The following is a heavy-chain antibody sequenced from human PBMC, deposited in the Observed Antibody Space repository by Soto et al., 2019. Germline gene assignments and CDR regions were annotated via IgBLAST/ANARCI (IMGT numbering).Heavy chain of an antibody. D-gene: IGHD3-9*01. CDR3: AQTYYDILTGYPEYFQH. Sequence: QITLKESGPTLVKPTQTLTLTCTFSGFSLSTSGVGVGWIRQPPGKALEWLALIYCDDDKRYSPSLKSWLTITKDTSKNQVVLTMTNMDPVDTATYYCAQTYYDILTGYPEYFQHWGQGTLVTVSS. CDR2: IYCDDDK. CDR1: GFSLSTSGVG. J-gene: IGHJ1*01. V-gene: IGHV2-5*02.